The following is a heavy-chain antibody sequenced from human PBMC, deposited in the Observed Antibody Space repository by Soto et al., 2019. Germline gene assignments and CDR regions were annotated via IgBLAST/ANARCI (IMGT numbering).Heavy chain of an antibody. V-gene: IGHV4-34*01. CDR1: GGSFSGYY. CDR2: INHSGST. CDR3: ARAYYDFWSGYFTLNWFDP. D-gene: IGHD3-3*01. Sequence: SETLSLTCAVYGGSFSGYYWSWIRQPPGKGLEWIGEINHSGSTNYNPSLKSRVTISVDTSKNQFSLKLSSVTAADTAVYYCARAYYDFWSGYFTLNWFDPWGQGTLVTVSS. J-gene: IGHJ5*02.